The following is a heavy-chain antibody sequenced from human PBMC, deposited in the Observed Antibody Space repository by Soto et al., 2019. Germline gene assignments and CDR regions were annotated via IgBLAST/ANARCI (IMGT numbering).Heavy chain of an antibody. CDR3: ATLWFGEADY. D-gene: IGHD3-10*01. J-gene: IGHJ4*02. Sequence: QLQLQESGPGLVKPSETLSLTCTVSGGSISSSYYCGWIRQPPGKGLEWIGSIYYSGSTYYNPSLKSRVTISVDTSKNQFSLKLSSVTAADTAVYYCATLWFGEADYWGQGTLVTVSS. CDR2: IYYSGST. V-gene: IGHV4-39*01. CDR1: GGSISSSYY.